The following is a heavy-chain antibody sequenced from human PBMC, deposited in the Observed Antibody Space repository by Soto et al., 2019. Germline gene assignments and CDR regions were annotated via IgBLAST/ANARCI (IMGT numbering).Heavy chain of an antibody. Sequence: PSETLSLTCNVSGSSVYSDNYYWTGVRRPPGKGLEWIGNIHNSGTTNYNPSLQNRVSISIDTSKNQYPLKLTSVTAADAALYYCARDIRGFSRALDYWGRGTPVTVSS. CDR2: IHNSGTT. J-gene: IGHJ4*02. CDR1: GSSVYSDNYY. D-gene: IGHD5-18*01. V-gene: IGHV4-61*01. CDR3: ARDIRGFSRALDY.